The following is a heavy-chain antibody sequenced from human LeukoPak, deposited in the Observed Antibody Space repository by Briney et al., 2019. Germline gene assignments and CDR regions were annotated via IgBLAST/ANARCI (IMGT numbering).Heavy chain of an antibody. CDR2: MNPKSGNT. CDR1: GYTFTGYD. CDR3: ARGHVYPNPYYYYMDV. V-gene: IGHV1-8*03. Sequence: PGASVKVSCKASGYTFTGYDINWVRQVTGQGLEWMGWMNPKSGNTGYAQKFQGRVTITRNTSISTAYMEVSSLRYEDTAVYYCARGHVYPNPYYYYMDVWGKGTTVTISS. J-gene: IGHJ6*03. D-gene: IGHD2-2*02.